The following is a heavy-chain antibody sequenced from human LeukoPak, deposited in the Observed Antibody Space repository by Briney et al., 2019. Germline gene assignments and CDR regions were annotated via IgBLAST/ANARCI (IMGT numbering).Heavy chain of an antibody. D-gene: IGHD2-2*01. V-gene: IGHV1-18*01. CDR3: ALIPYCTTATCYYFDY. J-gene: IGHJ4*02. CDR2: NSTYNGDT. Sequence: ASVKVSCKTSGYTFTTYGISWVRQAPGQGLEWMGWNSTYNGDTNYAQKLQGRVTMTADTSTSTTYMELRSLRSDDTAMYYCALIPYCTTATCYYFDYWGQGTLVTVSS. CDR1: GYTFTTYG.